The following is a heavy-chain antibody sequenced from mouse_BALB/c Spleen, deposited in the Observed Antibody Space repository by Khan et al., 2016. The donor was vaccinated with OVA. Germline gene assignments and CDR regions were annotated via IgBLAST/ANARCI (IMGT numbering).Heavy chain of an antibody. D-gene: IGHD4-1*01. CDR1: GFTFSSYS. CDR2: ISSGGDYT. V-gene: IGHV5-6*01. CDR3: ASHLTGSCAY. Sequence: EVELVESGGDLVKPGGSLKLSCAASGFTFSSYSMSWVRQTPDKRLEWVATISSGGDYTYYPDSVKGRFTISRDNARNTLYLQMSSLKSEDTAMYYCASHLTGSCAYGGQGTLVTVSA. J-gene: IGHJ3*01.